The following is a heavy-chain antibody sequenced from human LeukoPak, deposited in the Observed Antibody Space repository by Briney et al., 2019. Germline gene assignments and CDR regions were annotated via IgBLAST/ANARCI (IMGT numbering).Heavy chain of an antibody. CDR3: AREARLVVVPAANLYYYYGMDV. D-gene: IGHD2-2*01. V-gene: IGHV4-34*01. CDR1: GGSFSGYY. J-gene: IGHJ6*02. CDR2: INHSGST. Sequence: SGTLSLTCAVYGGSFSGYYWSWIRQPPGKGLEWIGEINHSGSTNYNPSLKSRVTISVDTSKNQFSLKLSSVTAADTAVYYCAREARLVVVPAANLYYYYGMDVWGQGTTVTVSS.